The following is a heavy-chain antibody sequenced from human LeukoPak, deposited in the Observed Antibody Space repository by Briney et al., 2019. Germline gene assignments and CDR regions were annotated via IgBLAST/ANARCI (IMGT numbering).Heavy chain of an antibody. D-gene: IGHD2-2*01. CDR2: ISGGGGST. Sequence: PGGSLRLSCAASGCTFSSYGMSWVRQAPGKGLEWVSGISGGGGSTYYADSVKGRFTISRDNSKNTLYLQMNSLRAEDTAVYYCAKDSRAPATAINWGQGTLVTVSS. CDR1: GCTFSSYG. CDR3: AKDSRAPATAIN. V-gene: IGHV3-23*01. J-gene: IGHJ4*02.